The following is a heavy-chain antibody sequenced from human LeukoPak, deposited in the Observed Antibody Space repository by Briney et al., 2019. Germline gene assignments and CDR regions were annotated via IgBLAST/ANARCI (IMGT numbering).Heavy chain of an antibody. CDR2: IRYDGSNK. J-gene: IGHJ6*03. V-gene: IGHV3-30*02. D-gene: IGHD6-13*01. CDR3: AKDFKRGAAGKNYYYMDV. CDR1: GFTFSSYG. Sequence: QAGGSLRLSCAASGFTFSSYGMHWVRQAPGKGLEWVAFIRYDGSNKYYADSVKGRFTISRDNSKNTLYLQMNSLRAEDTAVYYCAKDFKRGAAGKNYYYMDVWGKGTTVTISS.